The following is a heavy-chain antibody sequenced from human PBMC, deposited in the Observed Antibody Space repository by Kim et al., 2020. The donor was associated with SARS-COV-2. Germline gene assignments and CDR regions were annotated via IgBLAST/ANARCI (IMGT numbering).Heavy chain of an antibody. CDR2: ISAYNGNT. V-gene: IGHV1-18*01. J-gene: IGHJ4*02. Sequence: ASVKVSCKASGYTFTSYGISWVRQAPGQGLEWMGWISAYNGNTNYAQKLQGRVTMTTDTSTSTAYMELRSLRSDDTAVYYCAREAYYGSGSSPIDYWGQGTLVTVSS. CDR1: GYTFTSYG. D-gene: IGHD3-10*01. CDR3: AREAYYGSGSSPIDY.